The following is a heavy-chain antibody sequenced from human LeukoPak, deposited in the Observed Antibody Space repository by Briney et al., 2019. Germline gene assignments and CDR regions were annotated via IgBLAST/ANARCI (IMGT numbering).Heavy chain of an antibody. D-gene: IGHD3-10*01. V-gene: IGHV4-31*02. J-gene: IGHJ4*02. Sequence: SWIRQHPGKGLEWIGYIYYSGSTYYNPSLKSRVTISVDTSKNQFSLKLSSVTAADTAVYYCARESWFGEEVDFWGQGTLVTVSS. CDR3: ARESWFGEEVDF. CDR2: IYYSGST.